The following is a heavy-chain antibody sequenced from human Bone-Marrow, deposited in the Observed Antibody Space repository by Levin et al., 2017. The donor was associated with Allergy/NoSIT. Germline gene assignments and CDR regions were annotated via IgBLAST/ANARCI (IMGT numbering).Heavy chain of an antibody. CDR3: ARFTSGYLLSYFDY. CDR1: GFTFSSYS. D-gene: IGHD3-22*01. J-gene: IGHJ4*02. V-gene: IGHV3-74*01. CDR2: INSDGSTI. Sequence: GALRLSCAASGFTFSSYSMHWVRQAPGKGLVWLARINSDGSTISYADAVKGRFTISRDNAKSTLFLQLNSLRAEDTAVYFCARFTSGYLLSYFDYWGRGSLVTVSS.